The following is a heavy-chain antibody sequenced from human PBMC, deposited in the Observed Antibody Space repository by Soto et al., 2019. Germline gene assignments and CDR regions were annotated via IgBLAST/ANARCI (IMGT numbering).Heavy chain of an antibody. CDR1: GDTLTELS. Sequence: ASVKVSCKVSGDTLTELSMHWVRQAPGKGLEWMGGFDPEDGETIYAQKFQGRVTMTEDTSTDTAYMELSSLRSEDTAVYYCATAIAAGTWFDPWGQGTLVTVSS. J-gene: IGHJ5*02. V-gene: IGHV1-24*01. D-gene: IGHD6-13*01. CDR3: ATAIAAGTWFDP. CDR2: FDPEDGET.